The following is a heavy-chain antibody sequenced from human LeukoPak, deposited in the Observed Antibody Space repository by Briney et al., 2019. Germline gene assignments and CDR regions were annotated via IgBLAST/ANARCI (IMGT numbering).Heavy chain of an antibody. CDR1: HFTFSSNV. J-gene: IGHJ4*02. D-gene: IGHD6-13*01. V-gene: IGHV3-30-3*01. Sequence: GRSLRLSCVASHFTFSSNVMHWVRQAPGKGLEWVAVISHDGGTKYYAEFLKGRFSISRDNSQNTMYLQMNSLRTEDTAVYYCARDRLAAAGNFDYWGQGTLVTVSS. CDR2: ISHDGGTK. CDR3: ARDRLAAAGNFDY.